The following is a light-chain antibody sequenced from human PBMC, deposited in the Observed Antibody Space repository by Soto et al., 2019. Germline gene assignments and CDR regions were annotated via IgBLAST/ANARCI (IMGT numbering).Light chain of an antibody. CDR1: SSNIGSNY. CDR2: DNY. J-gene: IGLJ2*01. Sequence: QSVLTRPPSVSAAPGQRVTISCSGSSSNIGSNYVSWYQQLPGTAPKLLIYDNYKRPSGIPDRFSGSTSGTSATLAIAGLQTGDEADYYCDSWDNSLSVVLFGGGTKLTVL. V-gene: IGLV1-51*01. CDR3: DSWDNSLSVVL.